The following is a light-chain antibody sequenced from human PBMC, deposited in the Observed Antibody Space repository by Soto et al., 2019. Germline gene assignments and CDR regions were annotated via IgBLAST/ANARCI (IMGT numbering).Light chain of an antibody. Sequence: DIVMTQSPDSLAVSLGERATINCKSSQSVLSSSDSKNYLAWHQQKPGQPPKLLIYWASTRESGVPERFSGSGSGTDFPLTISSLQAEDVAVYYCQQYYSNPITFGQGTRLEIK. CDR1: QSVLSSSDSKNY. V-gene: IGKV4-1*01. CDR2: WAS. CDR3: QQYYSNPIT. J-gene: IGKJ5*01.